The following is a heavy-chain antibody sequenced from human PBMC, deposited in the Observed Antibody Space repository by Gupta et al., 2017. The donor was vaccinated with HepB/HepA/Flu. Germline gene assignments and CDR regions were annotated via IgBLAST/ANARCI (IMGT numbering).Heavy chain of an antibody. CDR2: INAGNGQT. CDR3: ARQEVVVARLNNYYGMDV. D-gene: IGHD2-15*01. J-gene: IGHJ6*02. Sequence: QVQLVQSGAEVKKPGASVKVSCKASGYTFTSYAVHWVRQAPGQRLEWMGWINAGNGQTKYSQKFQGRVTITRDTSASTAYMELSRLRSEDTAVYYCARQEVVVARLNNYYGMDVWGQGTTVTVSS. CDR1: GYTFTSYA. V-gene: IGHV1-3*01.